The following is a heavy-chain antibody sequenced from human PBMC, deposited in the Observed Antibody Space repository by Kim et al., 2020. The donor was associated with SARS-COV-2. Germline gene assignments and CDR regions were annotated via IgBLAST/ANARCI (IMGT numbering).Heavy chain of an antibody. CDR1: GYTFTSYA. Sequence: ASVKVSCKASGYTFTSYAMHWVRQAPGQRLEWMGWINAGNGNTKYSQKFQGRVTITRDTSASTAYMELSSLRSEDTAVYYCARDLLKDYDGAYYYYYGMDFWGQGPTVTVSS. D-gene: IGHD4-17*01. J-gene: IGHJ6*02. CDR2: INAGNGNT. CDR3: ARDLLKDYDGAYYYYYGMDF. V-gene: IGHV1-3*01.